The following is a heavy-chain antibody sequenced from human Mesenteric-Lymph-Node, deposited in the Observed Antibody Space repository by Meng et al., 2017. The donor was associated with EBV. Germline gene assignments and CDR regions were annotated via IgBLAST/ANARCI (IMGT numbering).Heavy chain of an antibody. V-gene: IGHV4-39*07. Sequence: LHPPESGPGLVKPSETLFLTCTVSGGSISSSNYFWGWIRQPPGKGLEWVGSIYSSGTTYYNPSLKSRATISGDTSKTHFSLRLISVTAADTAVYYCARGLSGTYSQTFDIWGQGTMVTVSS. D-gene: IGHD1-26*01. CDR1: GGSISSSNYF. CDR3: ARGLSGTYSQTFDI. J-gene: IGHJ3*02. CDR2: IYSSGTT.